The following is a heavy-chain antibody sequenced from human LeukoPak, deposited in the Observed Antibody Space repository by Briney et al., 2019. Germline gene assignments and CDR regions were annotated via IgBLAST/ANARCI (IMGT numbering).Heavy chain of an antibody. V-gene: IGHV3-30*18. D-gene: IGHD5-24*01. Sequence: PGGSLSLSCAASGFTFSSYGMHWVRQAADEGLEWVAVISYHGSNKYYADYVKGRFTISRDNSKNTLYLQMNSLRAEDTAVYYCAKDLMGDGYNYCDYCGQGTLLTVSS. CDR2: ISYHGSNK. CDR3: AKDLMGDGYNYCDY. J-gene: IGHJ4*02. CDR1: GFTFSSYG.